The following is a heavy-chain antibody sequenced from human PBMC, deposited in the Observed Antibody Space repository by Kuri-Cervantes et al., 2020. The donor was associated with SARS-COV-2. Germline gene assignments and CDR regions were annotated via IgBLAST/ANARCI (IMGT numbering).Heavy chain of an antibody. D-gene: IGHD4-17*01. CDR1: GGSFSGYY. CDR3: ARRGPTTVTTFTSLAEVGFQH. Sequence: GSLRLSCAVYGGSFSGYYWSWIRQPPGKGLEWIGEINHSGSTNYNPSLKSRVTILVDTSKNQFSLKLSSVTAADTAVYYCARRGPTTVTTFTSLAEVGFQHWGQGTLVTVSS. CDR2: INHSGST. J-gene: IGHJ1*01. V-gene: IGHV4-34*01.